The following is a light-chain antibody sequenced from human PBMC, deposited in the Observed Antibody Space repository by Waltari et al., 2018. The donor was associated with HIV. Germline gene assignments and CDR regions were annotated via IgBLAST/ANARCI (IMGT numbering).Light chain of an antibody. CDR3: QQYDDWPPLT. Sequence: DIVMTQSPATLSVSPGDRATLSCRASQSVRSNLAWYQQKPGQAPRLLIFSASTRAAGTPARFSGGGSGTEFTLTITSLQSADFAVYYCQQYDDWPPLTFGGGTKVEI. CDR2: SAS. V-gene: IGKV3-15*01. J-gene: IGKJ4*01. CDR1: QSVRSN.